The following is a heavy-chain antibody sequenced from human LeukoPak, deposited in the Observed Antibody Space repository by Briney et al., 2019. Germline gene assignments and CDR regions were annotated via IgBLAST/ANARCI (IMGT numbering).Heavy chain of an antibody. D-gene: IGHD6-13*01. CDR1: GGTFSSYA. CDR2: IIPIFGTA. J-gene: IGHJ1*01. Sequence: GASVKVSCKASGGTFSSYAISWVRQAPGQGLEWMGRIIPIFGTANYAQKFQGRVTINTDESTITAYMELRSLRSEDTAVYYCARGYSSSWLPEYFQHWGQGNLVTVSS. CDR3: ARGYSSSWLPEYFQH. V-gene: IGHV1-69*05.